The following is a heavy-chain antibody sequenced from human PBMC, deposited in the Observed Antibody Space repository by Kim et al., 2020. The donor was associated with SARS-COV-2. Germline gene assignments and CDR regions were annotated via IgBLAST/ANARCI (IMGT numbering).Heavy chain of an antibody. CDR3: ARGIAAAGDY. J-gene: IGHJ4*02. Sequence: NTIYARRFQGRVTMTTDTSPSAAYMELRTLRSDDTAVYYCARGIAAAGDYWGQGTLVTVSS. D-gene: IGHD6-13*01. V-gene: IGHV1-18*01. CDR2: NT.